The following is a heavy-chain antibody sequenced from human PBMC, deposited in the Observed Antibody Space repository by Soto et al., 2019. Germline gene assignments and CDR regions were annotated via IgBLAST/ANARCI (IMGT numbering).Heavy chain of an antibody. CDR1: GYTFTSYD. J-gene: IGHJ6*03. D-gene: IGHD4-4*01. CDR2: MNPNSGNT. V-gene: IGHV1-8*01. CDR3: ARRPDYSYYYYYMDV. Sequence: SVKVSCKASGYTFTSYDINWVRQATGQGLEWMGWMNPNSGNTGYAQKFQGRVAMTRNTSISTAYMELSSLRSEDTAVYYCARRPDYSYYYYYMDVWGKGTTVTVSS.